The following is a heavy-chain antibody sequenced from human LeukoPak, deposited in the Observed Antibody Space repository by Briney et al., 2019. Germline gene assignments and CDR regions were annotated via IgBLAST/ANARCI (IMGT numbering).Heavy chain of an antibody. CDR3: AKVGSSWPMGYFDY. CDR2: ISGSGGST. J-gene: IGHJ4*02. CDR1: GFTFSSYG. D-gene: IGHD6-13*01. Sequence: GGTLRLSCAASGFTFSSYGMSWVRQAPGKGLEWVSAISGSGGSTYYADSVKGRFTISRDNSKNTLYLQMNSLRAEDTAVYYCAKVGSSWPMGYFDYWGQGTLVTVSS. V-gene: IGHV3-23*01.